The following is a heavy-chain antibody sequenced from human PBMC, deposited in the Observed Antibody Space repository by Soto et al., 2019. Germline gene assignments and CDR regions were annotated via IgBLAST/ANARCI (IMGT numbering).Heavy chain of an antibody. Sequence: QITLKESGPTLVKPTQTLTLTCTFSGFSLSTSGVGVAWIRQPPGKALQWLALIYWDDDQSYRPSPESRLTITQATSTNQVVLTMTNMDSVATATYYCAYLSCSGGSCYWFSFSGMDVWGQGTTVTVSS. J-gene: IGHJ6*02. D-gene: IGHD2-15*01. CDR2: IYWDDDQ. V-gene: IGHV2-5*02. CDR1: GFSLSTSGVG. CDR3: AYLSCSGGSCYWFSFSGMDV.